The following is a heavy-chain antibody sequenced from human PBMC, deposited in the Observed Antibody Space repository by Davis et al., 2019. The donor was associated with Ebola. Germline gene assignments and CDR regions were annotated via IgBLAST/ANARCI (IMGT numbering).Heavy chain of an antibody. D-gene: IGHD7-27*01. CDR3: ARSIGADWGSRKAFDI. CDR1: GFTFSKYA. V-gene: IGHV3-20*04. J-gene: IGHJ3*02. CDR2: INWNGGST. Sequence: GGSLRLSCAASGFTFSKYAMNWVRQAPGKGLEWVSGINWNGGSTGYADSVKGRFTISRDNAKNSLYLQMNSLRAEDTAVYYCARSIGADWGSRKAFDIWGQGTMVTVSS.